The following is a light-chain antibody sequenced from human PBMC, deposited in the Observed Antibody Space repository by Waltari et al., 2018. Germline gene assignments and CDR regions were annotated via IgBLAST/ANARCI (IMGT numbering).Light chain of an antibody. CDR3: SSYTSSSTVV. V-gene: IGLV2-14*01. CDR1: SRDVGGYNY. J-gene: IGLJ2*01. CDR2: EVS. Sequence: QSASSQPASVSGSPGQSITISCTGSSRDVGGYNYVSWYQQHPGKAPKLLIYEVSNRPSGVSNRFSGSKSGNTASLTISGLQAEDEADYYCSSYTSSSTVVFGGGTKVTVL.